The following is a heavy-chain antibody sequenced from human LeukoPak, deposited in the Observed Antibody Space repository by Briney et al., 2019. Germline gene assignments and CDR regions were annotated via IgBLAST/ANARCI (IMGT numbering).Heavy chain of an antibody. CDR2: IIPIFGTA. D-gene: IGHD3-10*01. CDR1: GGTFSIYA. Sequence: SVKVSCKASGGTFSIYAISWVRQAPGQGLEWMGRIIPIFGTANYAQKFQGRVTITADKSTSTAYMELSSLRSEDTAVYYCARGDGSGSYWGLAGYWGQGTLVTVSS. CDR3: ARGDGSGSYWGLAGY. V-gene: IGHV1-69*06. J-gene: IGHJ4*02.